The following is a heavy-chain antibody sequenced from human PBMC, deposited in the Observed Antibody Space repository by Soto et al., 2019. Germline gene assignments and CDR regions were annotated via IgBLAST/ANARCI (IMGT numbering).Heavy chain of an antibody. V-gene: IGHV4-31*03. CDR3: ARDRAGDYGMEGGMDV. CDR1: GGSISSGGYY. Sequence: SETLSLTCTVSGGSISSGGYYWSWIRQHPGKGLEWIGYIYYSGSTYYNPSLKSRVTISVDTSKNQFSLKLSSVTAADTAVYYCARDRAGDYGMEGGMDVWGQGTTVTVSS. J-gene: IGHJ6*02. CDR2: IYYSGST. D-gene: IGHD4-17*01.